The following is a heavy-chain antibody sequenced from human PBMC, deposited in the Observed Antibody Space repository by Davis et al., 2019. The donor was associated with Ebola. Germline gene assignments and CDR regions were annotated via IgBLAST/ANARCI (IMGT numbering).Heavy chain of an antibody. J-gene: IGHJ3*02. CDR2: IKSKTDGGTT. Sequence: GESLKISCAASGFTFSNAWMSWVRQAPGKGLEWVGRIKSKTDGGTTDYAAPVKGRFTISRDDSKNTLYLQMNSLKTEDTAVYYCTTYGGTRYAFDIWGQGTMVTVSS. CDR3: TTYGGTRYAFDI. V-gene: IGHV3-15*01. CDR1: GFTFSNAW. D-gene: IGHD4-23*01.